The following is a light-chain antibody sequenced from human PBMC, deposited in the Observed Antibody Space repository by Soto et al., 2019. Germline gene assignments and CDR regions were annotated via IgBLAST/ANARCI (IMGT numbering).Light chain of an antibody. CDR1: QSIRIY. CDR3: QQTDSLPIT. J-gene: IGKJ3*01. CDR2: ATS. V-gene: IGKV1-39*01. Sequence: DIPMTQSPSSLSASVGDRVTISCRANQSIRIYLHWYQQKPGKAPTLLIYATSNLQTGVPSRFSGGGSGTEFTLTISSLQPEDFATYYCQQTDSLPITFGPGTKVDIK.